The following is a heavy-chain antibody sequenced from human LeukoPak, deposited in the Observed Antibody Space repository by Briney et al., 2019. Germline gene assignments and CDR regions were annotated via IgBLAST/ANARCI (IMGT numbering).Heavy chain of an antibody. CDR2: ISGSGGST. D-gene: IGHD3-22*01. V-gene: IGHV3-23*01. Sequence: QPGGSLRLSCAASGFTFSSYAMSWVRQAPGKGLEWVSAISGSGGSTYYADSVKGRFTISRDNSKNPLYLKMNSLRAEDTAVYYCAKDRDSSGYYFPYFDYWGQGTLVTVSS. J-gene: IGHJ4*02. CDR1: GFTFSSYA. CDR3: AKDRDSSGYYFPYFDY.